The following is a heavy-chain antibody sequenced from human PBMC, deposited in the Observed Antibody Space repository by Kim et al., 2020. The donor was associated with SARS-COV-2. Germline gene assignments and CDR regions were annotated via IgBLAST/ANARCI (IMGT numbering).Heavy chain of an antibody. D-gene: IGHD2-2*02. CDR3: ARDLGGWDIVVVPAAILIYYYGIDV. CDR2: ISSSSSYI. Sequence: GGSLRISCAASGFTFSSYSMNWVRQAPGKGLEWVSSISSSSSYIYYADSVKGRFTISRDNAKNSLYLQMNSLRAEDTAVYYCARDLGGWDIVVVPAAILIYYYGIDVWGQGTTVTVSS. J-gene: IGHJ6*02. CDR1: GFTFSSYS. V-gene: IGHV3-21*01.